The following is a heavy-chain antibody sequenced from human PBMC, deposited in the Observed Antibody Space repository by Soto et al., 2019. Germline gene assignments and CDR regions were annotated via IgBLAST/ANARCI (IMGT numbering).Heavy chain of an antibody. J-gene: IGHJ6*02. D-gene: IGHD6-6*01. Sequence: QVQLQQWGAGLLKPSETLSLTCAVYGGSFSGYYWSWIRQPPGKGLEWIGEINHSGSTNYNPSLKSRVTISVDTSKNQFSLKLSSVTAADTAVYYCARSSIAARSYYYYGMDVWGQGTTVTVSS. CDR3: ARSSIAARSYYYYGMDV. CDR2: INHSGST. CDR1: GGSFSGYY. V-gene: IGHV4-34*01.